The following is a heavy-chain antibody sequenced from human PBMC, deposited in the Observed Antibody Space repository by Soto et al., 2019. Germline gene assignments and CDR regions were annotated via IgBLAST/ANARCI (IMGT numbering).Heavy chain of an antibody. CDR2: IIPIFGTA. D-gene: IGHD2-15*01. CDR1: GGTFSSYA. Sequence: QVQLVQSGAEVKKPGSSVKVSCKASGGTFSSYAISWVRQAPGQGLEWMGGIIPIFGTANYAQKFQGRVTITADESTSTGYMELSSLRSEDTAVYYCGVGTCSGGSCYPPNYYGRDVWGQGTTFTVSS. V-gene: IGHV1-69*01. J-gene: IGHJ6*02. CDR3: GVGTCSGGSCYPPNYYGRDV.